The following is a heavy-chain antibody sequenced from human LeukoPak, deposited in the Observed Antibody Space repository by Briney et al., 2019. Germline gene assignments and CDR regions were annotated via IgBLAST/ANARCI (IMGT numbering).Heavy chain of an antibody. J-gene: IGHJ4*02. Sequence: PGGSLRLSCTASGFTFTSYAMHWVRQAPGKGLEWVAVTSYDGNNKYYADSVKGRFTISRDNSKSTLYLQMNSLRAEDTSVYYCATSTNTGYFSYWGQGTLVTVSS. D-gene: IGHD3-9*01. V-gene: IGHV3-30-3*01. CDR3: ATSTNTGYFSY. CDR2: TSYDGNNK. CDR1: GFTFTSYA.